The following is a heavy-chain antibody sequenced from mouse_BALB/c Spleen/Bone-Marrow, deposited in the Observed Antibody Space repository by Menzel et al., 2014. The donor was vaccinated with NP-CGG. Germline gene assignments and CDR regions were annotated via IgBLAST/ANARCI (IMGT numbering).Heavy chain of an antibody. CDR1: VYSFTSYT. V-gene: IGHV1-4*01. D-gene: IGHD6-5*01. CDR2: INPRNTYS. J-gene: IGHJ2*01. CDR3: RGDGTHVVCSVLCEY. Sequence: VQLLQSGAQLARPGASEKMSCKASVYSFTSYTMHWVKQRPGQGLEWIAYINPRNTYSDYKQKFKDRATVTADKSSSINCMQLSRHSPEDAAESDSRGDGTHVVCSVLCEYWVQGSPLTGS.